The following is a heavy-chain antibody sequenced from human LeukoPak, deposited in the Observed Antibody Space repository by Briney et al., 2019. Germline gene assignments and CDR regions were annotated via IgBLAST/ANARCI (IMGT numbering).Heavy chain of an antibody. J-gene: IGHJ6*02. CDR2: IYYSGST. CDR3: ARGRSNYYGMDV. V-gene: IGHV4-59*01. Sequence: SETLSLTCTVSGGSISSYYWSWIRQPPGKGLEGIGYIYYSGSTNYNPSLKSRVTMSVDTSKNLFSLKVSSVTAADTAVYYCARGRSNYYGMDVWGQGTTVTVSS. CDR1: GGSISSYY. D-gene: IGHD1-26*01.